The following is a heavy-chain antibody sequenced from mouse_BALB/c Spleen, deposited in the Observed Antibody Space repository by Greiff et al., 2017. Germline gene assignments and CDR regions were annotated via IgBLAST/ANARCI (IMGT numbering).Heavy chain of an antibody. V-gene: IGHV1-55*01. J-gene: IGHJ4*01. CDR2: IYPGSGST. Sequence: QVQLKQPGAELVKPGTSVKLSCKASGYNFTSYWINWVKLRPGQGLEWIGDIYPGSGSTNYNEKFKSKATLTVDTSSSTAYMQLSSLASEDSALYDCARRGSYYRYEDAMDYWGQGTSVTVSS. CDR1: GYNFTSYW. D-gene: IGHD2-14*01. CDR3: ARRGSYYRYEDAMDY.